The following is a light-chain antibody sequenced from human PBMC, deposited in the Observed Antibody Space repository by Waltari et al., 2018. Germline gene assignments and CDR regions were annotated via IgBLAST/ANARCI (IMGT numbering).Light chain of an antibody. V-gene: IGLV2-23*01. Sequence: QSALTQPASVSGSPGQSITISATGTSSDVGSYNLVSWYQQHPGKAPKLMICEGSKRPAGVSNRFSGSKSGNTATLTISGLQAEDEADYYCCSYAGSGTWVFGGGTKVTVL. CDR2: EGS. CDR1: SSDVGSYNL. J-gene: IGLJ3*02. CDR3: CSYAGSGTWV.